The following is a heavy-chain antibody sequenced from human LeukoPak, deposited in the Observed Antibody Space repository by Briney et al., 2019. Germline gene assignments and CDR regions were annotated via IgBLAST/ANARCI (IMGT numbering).Heavy chain of an antibody. CDR1: GGSISSGSYY. CDR2: IYTSGST. V-gene: IGHV4-61*02. J-gene: IGHJ6*03. Sequence: SETLSLTCTVSGGSISSGSYYWSWIRQPAGKGLEWIGRIYTSGSTNYNPSLKSRVTISVDTSKNQFSLKLSSVTAADTAVYYCARGTPHYYYMDVWGKGTTVTISS. D-gene: IGHD2-15*01. CDR3: ARGTPHYYYMDV.